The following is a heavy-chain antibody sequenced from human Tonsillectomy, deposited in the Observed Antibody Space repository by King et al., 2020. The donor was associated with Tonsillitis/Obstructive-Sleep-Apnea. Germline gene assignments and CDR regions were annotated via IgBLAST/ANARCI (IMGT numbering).Heavy chain of an antibody. CDR2: IYPGDSDT. Sequence: QLVQSGAEVKKPGESLKISCKGSGYSFTSYWIGWVRQMPGKGLEWMGIIYPGDSDTRYSPSFQGQVTISADKAISTAYLQRSSLKASDTAMYYCAGVSVRGVIISPDAFDIWGQGTMVTVSS. CDR3: AGVSVRGVIISPDAFDI. D-gene: IGHD3-10*01. J-gene: IGHJ3*02. V-gene: IGHV5-51*01. CDR1: GYSFTSYW.